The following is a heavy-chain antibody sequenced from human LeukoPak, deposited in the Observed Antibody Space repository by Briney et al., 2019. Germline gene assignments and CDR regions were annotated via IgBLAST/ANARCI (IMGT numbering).Heavy chain of an antibody. CDR1: GYTFTSYA. CDR2: INVGNGNT. V-gene: IGHV1-3*01. Sequence: GASVKVSCKASGYTFTSYAMHWVRQAPGQGLEWMEWINVGNGNTKYSQKFQGRVTITRDTSASTAYMELSSLRSEDTAVYHCARAWPNRYGSGSYHDYWGQGALVPVSS. D-gene: IGHD3-10*01. J-gene: IGHJ4*02. CDR3: ARAWPNRYGSGSYHDY.